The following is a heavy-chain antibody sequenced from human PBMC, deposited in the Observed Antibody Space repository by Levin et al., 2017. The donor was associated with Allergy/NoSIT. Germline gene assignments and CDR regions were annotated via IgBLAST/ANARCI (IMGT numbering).Heavy chain of an antibody. D-gene: IGHD1-26*01. CDR2: ISRSDGST. V-gene: IGHV3-23*01. Sequence: GGSMRLSCAASGFTFSSYAMSWVRQAPEKGLEWVSSISRSDGSTYYADSVKGRFAISRDNSKNTLSLQMNSLRAEDTAVYYCAKAVGSLDPFDIWGQGTMVTVSS. CDR1: GFTFSSYA. CDR3: AKAVGSLDPFDI. J-gene: IGHJ3*02.